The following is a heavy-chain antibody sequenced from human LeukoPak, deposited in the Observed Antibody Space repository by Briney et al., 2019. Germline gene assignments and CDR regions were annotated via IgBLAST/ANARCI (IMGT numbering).Heavy chain of an antibody. CDR3: ARDLGVAGYAFDF. D-gene: IGHD6-19*01. Sequence: GGSLRLSCAASGFTFSSYAMAWVRQAPGKGLQWVSTLSGSGDTTYYADSVKGRFTISRDNSKNTLYLQMNSLRAEDTAVYYCARDLGVAGYAFDFWGQGNLVTVSS. J-gene: IGHJ4*02. CDR2: LSGSGDTT. CDR1: GFTFSSYA. V-gene: IGHV3-23*01.